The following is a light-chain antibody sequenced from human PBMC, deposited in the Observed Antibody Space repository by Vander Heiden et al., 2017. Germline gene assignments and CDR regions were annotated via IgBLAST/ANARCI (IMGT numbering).Light chain of an antibody. V-gene: IGKV1-39*01. CDR3: QQTYTVPVT. Sequence: DILMTKSPSSLSASVGDRVTISCRASHFMSTYLKWFQQKPGRAPKLLIYDASRLQAGVPSRFTGSGSGQDFSLTITSLQPEDFATYYCQQTYTVPVTFGGGTRVE. CDR1: HFMSTY. CDR2: DAS. J-gene: IGKJ4*01.